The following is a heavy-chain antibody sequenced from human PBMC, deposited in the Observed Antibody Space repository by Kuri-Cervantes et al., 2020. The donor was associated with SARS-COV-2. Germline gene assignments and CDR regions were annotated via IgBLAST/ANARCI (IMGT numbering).Heavy chain of an antibody. J-gene: IGHJ4*02. V-gene: IGHV3-23*01. D-gene: IGHD3-10*01. CDR1: GFTFSSYG. Sequence: GGSLRLSCAASGFTFSSYGMHWVRQAPGKGLEWVSAISGSGGSTYYADSVKGRFTISRDNSKNTLYLQMNGLRAEDTAVYYCAKDHSEWDTMVRGVIIRGRDYWGQGTLVTVSS. CDR2: ISGSGGST. CDR3: AKDHSEWDTMVRGVIIRGRDY.